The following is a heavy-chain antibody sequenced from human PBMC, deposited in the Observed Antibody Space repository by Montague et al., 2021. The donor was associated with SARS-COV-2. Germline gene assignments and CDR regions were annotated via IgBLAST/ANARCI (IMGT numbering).Heavy chain of an antibody. CDR2: IHYSGST. V-gene: IGHV4-31*03. D-gene: IGHD3-22*01. Sequence: TRSLTCTVSGGSIRSENYYWSWIRQHPGKGLEWIGYIHYSGSTDYNPSLNSRASISVDTSKNQFSLKLRSVTAADTAVYFCASFPSGYYDSSGYHIWGQGTLVTVSS. CDR3: ASFPSGYYDSSGYHI. J-gene: IGHJ4*02. CDR1: GGSIRSENYY.